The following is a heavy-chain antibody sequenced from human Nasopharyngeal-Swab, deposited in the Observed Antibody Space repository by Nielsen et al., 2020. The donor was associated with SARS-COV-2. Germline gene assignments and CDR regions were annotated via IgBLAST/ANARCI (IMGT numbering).Heavy chain of an antibody. Sequence: SETLSLTCTVSGGAISSGIFYRSWSRQPPGKGLEWIGRMYTSGRTTYNPSLKSRVTISVDTSKNQLSLKLSSVTAADTAVYYCARGQATGLVVVTSSGYFDLWGRGTLVTVSS. D-gene: IGHD2-21*02. V-gene: IGHV4-61*02. CDR2: MYTSGRT. CDR1: GGAISSGIFY. J-gene: IGHJ2*01. CDR3: ARGQATGLVVVTSSGYFDL.